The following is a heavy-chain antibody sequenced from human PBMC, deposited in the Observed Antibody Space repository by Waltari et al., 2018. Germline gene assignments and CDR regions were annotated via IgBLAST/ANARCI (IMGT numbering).Heavy chain of an antibody. Sequence: EVQLVESGGNLVQPGGSLRLSCIASGFPFSTYSMNWVRQAPGKGLEWISYITCSSRTIYYTDSVKGRFTVSRDNAKNSLFLQMSSLRVEDTAVYYCARPVAAAGNYGMDVWGQGTTVTVSS. V-gene: IGHV3-48*04. J-gene: IGHJ6*02. D-gene: IGHD6-13*01. CDR2: ITCSSRTI. CDR1: GFPFSTYS. CDR3: ARPVAAAGNYGMDV.